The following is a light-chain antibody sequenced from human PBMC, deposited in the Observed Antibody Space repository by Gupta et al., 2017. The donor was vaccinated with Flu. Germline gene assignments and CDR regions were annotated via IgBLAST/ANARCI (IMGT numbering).Light chain of an antibody. J-gene: IGKJ2*02. CDR2: DAS. CDR3: QQEDNLPCI. Sequence: DIQMTQSPSSLSASVGDRVTITCQASQDISNYLNWYQQKPGKAPKLLIYDASNLETGVPSRFSGSGSGTDFTFTISSLQPEDIAKYYCQQEDNLPCIFGQGTKLDIK. CDR1: QDISNY. V-gene: IGKV1-33*01.